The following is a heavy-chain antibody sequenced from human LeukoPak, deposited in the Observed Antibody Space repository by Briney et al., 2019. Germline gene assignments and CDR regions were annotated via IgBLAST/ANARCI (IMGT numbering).Heavy chain of an antibody. Sequence: GGSLRLSCAASGFTFCSYAMHWVRQAPGKGLEYVSAISSNGGSTYYANSVKGRFTISRYNSKNTLYLQMGSLRAEDMAVYYCARVGYSTGLYYLDNWAQVTLVTVSS. CDR2: ISSNGGST. V-gene: IGHV3-64*01. J-gene: IGHJ4*02. CDR3: ARVGYSTGLYYLDN. CDR1: GFTFCSYA. D-gene: IGHD6-19*01.